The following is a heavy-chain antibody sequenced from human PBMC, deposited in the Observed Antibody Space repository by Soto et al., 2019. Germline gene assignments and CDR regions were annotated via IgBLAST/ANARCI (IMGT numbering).Heavy chain of an antibody. CDR2: IYYSGST. V-gene: IGHV4-59*01. CDR3: ARAIASLYDSSGYYLG. J-gene: IGHJ4*02. CDR1: GGSISSYY. D-gene: IGHD3-22*01. Sequence: PSETLSLTCTVSGGSISSYYWSWIRQPPGKGLEWIGYIYYSGSTNYNPSLKSRVTISVDTSKNQFSLKLSSVTAADTAVYYCARAIASLYDSSGYYLGWGQGTLVTVSS.